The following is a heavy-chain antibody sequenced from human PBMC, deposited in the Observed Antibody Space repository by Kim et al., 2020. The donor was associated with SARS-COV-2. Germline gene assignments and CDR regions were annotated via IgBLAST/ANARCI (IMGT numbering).Heavy chain of an antibody. D-gene: IGHD3-10*01. CDR1: GGSVSSGSYY. CDR3: ARDRAHTFQYYYGSGSYYNPDYYYYYMDV. J-gene: IGHJ6*03. V-gene: IGHV4-61*01. Sequence: SDTLSLTCTVSGGSVSSGSYYWSWIRQPPGKGLEWIGYIYYSGSTNYNPSLKSRVTISVDTSKNQFSLKLSSVTAADTAVYYCARDRAHTFQYYYGSGSYYNPDYYYYYMDVWGKGTTVTVSS. CDR2: IYYSGST.